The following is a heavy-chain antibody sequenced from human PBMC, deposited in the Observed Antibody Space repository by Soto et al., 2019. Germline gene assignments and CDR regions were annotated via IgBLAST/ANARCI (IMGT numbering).Heavy chain of an antibody. CDR1: GYTFTSYA. CDR3: ARVPITMIVVERGEFAFDI. J-gene: IGHJ3*02. CDR2: INAGNGNT. Sequence: ASVKVSCKASGYTFTSYAMHWVRQAPGQRLEWMGWINAGNGNTKYSQKFQGRVTITRDTSASTAYMELSSLRSEDTAVYYCARVPITMIVVERGEFAFDIWGQGTMVNVSS. V-gene: IGHV1-3*01. D-gene: IGHD3-22*01.